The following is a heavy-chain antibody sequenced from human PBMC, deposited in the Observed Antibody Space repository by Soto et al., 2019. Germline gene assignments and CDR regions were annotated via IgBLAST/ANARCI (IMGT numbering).Heavy chain of an antibody. CDR1: GYTFINYY. J-gene: IGHJ4*02. Sequence: QVQLVQSGAEVKKPGASVKVSCKASGYTFINYYMHWVRQAPGQGLQWMGMIDPSGGSTSYTQKFQGRVTMTRDTSTSTVYMELSSLRNEDTAVYYCARTRIFPWFLDYSGQGTLVTVSS. D-gene: IGHD3-3*02. CDR3: ARTRIFPWFLDY. CDR2: IDPSGGST. V-gene: IGHV1-46*01.